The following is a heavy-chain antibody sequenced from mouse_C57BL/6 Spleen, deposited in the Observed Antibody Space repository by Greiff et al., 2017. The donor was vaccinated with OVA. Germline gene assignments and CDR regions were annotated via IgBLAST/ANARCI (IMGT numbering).Heavy chain of an antibody. Sequence: EVQLVESGGGLVKPGGSLKLSCAASGFTFSDYGMHWVRQAPEKGLEWVAYISSGSSTIYYADTVKGRFTISRDNANNTLFLQMPSLRSEDTAMYYCARDYYDYGFAMDYWGQGTSVTVSS. CDR1: GFTFSDYG. CDR2: ISSGSSTI. D-gene: IGHD2-4*01. J-gene: IGHJ4*01. V-gene: IGHV5-17*01. CDR3: ARDYYDYGFAMDY.